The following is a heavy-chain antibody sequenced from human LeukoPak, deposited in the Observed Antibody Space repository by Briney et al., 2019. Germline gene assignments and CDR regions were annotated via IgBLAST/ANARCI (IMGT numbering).Heavy chain of an antibody. J-gene: IGHJ5*01. CDR3: ARGTVVPAATDYNWFDS. V-gene: IGHV4-34*01. CDR1: GLTFSHAW. CDR2: INHSGST. Sequence: PGGSLRLSCAVSGLTFSHAWMSWVRQPPGKGLEWIGEINHSGSTNYNPSLKSRVTISVDTSKNQFSLKLSSVTAADTAVYYCARGTVVPAATDYNWFDSWGQGTLVTVSS. D-gene: IGHD2-2*01.